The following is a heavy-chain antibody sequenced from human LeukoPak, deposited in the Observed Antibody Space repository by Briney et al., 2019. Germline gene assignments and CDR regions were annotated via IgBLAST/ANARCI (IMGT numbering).Heavy chain of an antibody. Sequence: PGGSLRLSCTASGFSVTSNYMNWVRQAPGKGLEWVSLIYSDGSTYHADSVKGRFTMSRDKSNNMVYLQVNSLRAEDTAMYYCARDPPAVLLDTYGWGQGTLVTVSS. CDR1: GFSVTSNY. V-gene: IGHV3-66*01. CDR2: IYSDGST. D-gene: IGHD2/OR15-2a*01. J-gene: IGHJ4*02. CDR3: ARDPPAVLLDTYG.